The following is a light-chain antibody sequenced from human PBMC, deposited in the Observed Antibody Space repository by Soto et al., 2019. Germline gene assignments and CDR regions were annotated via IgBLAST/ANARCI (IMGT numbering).Light chain of an antibody. CDR3: QTSNTENRV. J-gene: IGLJ3*02. CDR1: SGHNSYA. V-gene: IGLV4-69*01. Sequence: QAVVTQPPSASASLGASVKLTCTLSSGHNSYAIAWHQQQPEKGPRYLMKLNSDGSHSKGNGIPDRFSGSSSGAERYLTISSLQSEEEADYYCQTSNTENRVFGGGTKVTVL. CDR2: LNSDGSH.